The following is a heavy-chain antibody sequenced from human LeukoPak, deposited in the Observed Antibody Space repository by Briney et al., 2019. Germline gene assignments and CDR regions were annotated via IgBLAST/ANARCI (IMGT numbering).Heavy chain of an antibody. CDR2: ISYDGSNK. V-gene: IGHV3-30*18. J-gene: IGHJ6*02. CDR3: AKGYYGMDV. CDR1: GFTFSSYG. Sequence: PGGSLRLSCAASGFTFSSYGMHWVRQAPGKGLEWVAVISYDGSNKYYVDSVKGRFTISRDNSKNTPYLQMNSLRAEDTAVYYCAKGYYGMDVWGQGTTVTVSS.